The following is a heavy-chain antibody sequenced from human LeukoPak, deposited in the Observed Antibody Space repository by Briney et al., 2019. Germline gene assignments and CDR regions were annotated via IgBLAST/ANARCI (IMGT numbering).Heavy chain of an antibody. Sequence: SQTLSLTCAVYGGSFSGYYWSWIRQPPGKGLEWIGEINHSGSTNYNPSLKSRVTISVDTSKNQFSLKLSSVTAADTAVYYCARGKGGIAARGYFDYWGQGTLVTVSS. CDR2: INHSGST. J-gene: IGHJ4*02. CDR3: ARGKGGIAARGYFDY. V-gene: IGHV4-34*01. CDR1: GGSFSGYY. D-gene: IGHD6-6*01.